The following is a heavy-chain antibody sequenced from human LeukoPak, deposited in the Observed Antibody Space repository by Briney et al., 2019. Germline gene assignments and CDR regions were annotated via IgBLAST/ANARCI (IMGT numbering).Heavy chain of an antibody. J-gene: IGHJ5*02. Sequence: PSATMYLTCTVSGGSISSGGYYWSCIRQHPVKSLEWIGYIYYSGSTYYNPSLKSRVTISVDTSKNQFSLKLSSVTAADTAVYYCARANSVVDWFDPWGQGTLVTVSS. CDR1: GGSISSGGYY. CDR3: ARANSVVDWFDP. D-gene: IGHD3-22*01. V-gene: IGHV4-31*03. CDR2: IYYSGST.